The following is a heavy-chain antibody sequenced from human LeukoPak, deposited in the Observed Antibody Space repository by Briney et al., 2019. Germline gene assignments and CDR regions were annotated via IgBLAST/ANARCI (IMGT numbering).Heavy chain of an antibody. V-gene: IGHV4-4*07. D-gene: IGHD5-12*01. Sequence: PSETLSLTCTVSGGSISSYYWSWIRQPAGKGLEWIGRIYTSGSTNYNASLKSRVTISVGTSKNQFSLKLSSVTAADTAVYYCARHGGYSGYLDKYPGVYYYYGMDVWGQGTTVTVSS. CDR3: ARHGGYSGYLDKYPGVYYYYGMDV. CDR1: GGSISSYY. CDR2: IYTSGST. J-gene: IGHJ6*02.